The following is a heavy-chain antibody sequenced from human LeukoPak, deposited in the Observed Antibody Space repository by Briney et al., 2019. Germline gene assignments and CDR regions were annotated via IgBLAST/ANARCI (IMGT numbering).Heavy chain of an antibody. J-gene: IGHJ6*03. Sequence: GASVKVSCKASGYTFTSYGISWVRQAPGQGLEWMGWISAYNGNTNYAQKLQGRVTMTTDTSTSTAYMELSSLRSEDTAVYYCARDAYEYSSSSGWSLSYYYYYMDVWGKGTTVTVSS. CDR1: GYTFTSYG. CDR3: ARDAYEYSSSSGWSLSYYYYYMDV. V-gene: IGHV1-18*01. D-gene: IGHD6-6*01. CDR2: ISAYNGNT.